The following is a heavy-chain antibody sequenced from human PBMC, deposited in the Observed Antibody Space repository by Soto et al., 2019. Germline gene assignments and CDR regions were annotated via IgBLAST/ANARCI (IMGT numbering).Heavy chain of an antibody. J-gene: IGHJ6*02. V-gene: IGHV6-1*01. CDR2: TYYRSKWYN. Sequence: QVQLQQSGPGLVKPSQTLSLTCAISGDSVSSNSAAWNWIRQSPSRGLEWLGRTYYRSKWYNDYEVSVKSRITINPDTSKNQFSLQLNSVTPEDTAVYYCARDREYSSGHMIYYCYGMDVWGQGTTVTVSS. D-gene: IGHD6-19*01. CDR3: ARDREYSSGHMIYYCYGMDV. CDR1: GDSVSSNSAA.